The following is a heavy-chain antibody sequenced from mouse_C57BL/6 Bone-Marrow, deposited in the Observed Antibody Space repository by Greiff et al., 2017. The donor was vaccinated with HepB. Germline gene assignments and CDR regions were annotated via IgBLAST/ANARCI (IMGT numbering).Heavy chain of an antibody. CDR2: IYPGSGST. J-gene: IGHJ1*03. Sequence: QVQLKQPGAELVKPGASVKMSCKASGYTFTSYWITWVKQRPGQGLEWIGDIYPGSGSTNYNEKFKSKATLTVDTSSSTAYMQLSSLTSEDSAVYYWARGYYGSSPYWYFDVWGTGTTVTVSS. CDR1: GYTFTSYW. D-gene: IGHD1-1*01. V-gene: IGHV1-55*01. CDR3: ARGYYGSSPYWYFDV.